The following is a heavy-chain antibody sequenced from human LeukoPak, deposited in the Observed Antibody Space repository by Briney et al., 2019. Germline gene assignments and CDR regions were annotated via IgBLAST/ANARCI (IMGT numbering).Heavy chain of an antibody. CDR2: IYSGGLT. J-gene: IGHJ4*02. Sequence: PGGSLRLSCAASGFAVNTKFMHWVRQAPGKGLEWISVIYSGGLTYYADSVGGRFTISRDNSKNTLYLHMNSLRAEDTAVYYCARDEVTSGGGLESWGQGTLVIVSS. CDR3: ARDEVTSGGGLES. CDR1: GFAVNTKF. D-gene: IGHD3-16*01. V-gene: IGHV3-53*01.